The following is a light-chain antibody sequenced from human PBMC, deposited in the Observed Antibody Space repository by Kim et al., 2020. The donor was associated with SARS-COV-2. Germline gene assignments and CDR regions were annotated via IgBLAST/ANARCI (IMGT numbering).Light chain of an antibody. CDR3: NSRDSSGDHLGVV. V-gene: IGLV3-19*01. CDR1: SLNTYY. J-gene: IGLJ3*02. Sequence: GQTVTITCQGDSLNTYYANWYQQKPRQAPILVIYGKNNRPSGIPDRFSGSSTGNTASLTITGAQAEDEADYHCNSRDSSGDHLGVVFGGGTQLTVL. CDR2: GKN.